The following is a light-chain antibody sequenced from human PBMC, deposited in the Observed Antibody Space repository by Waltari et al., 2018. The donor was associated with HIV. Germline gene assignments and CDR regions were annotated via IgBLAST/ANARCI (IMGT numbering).Light chain of an antibody. V-gene: IGLV10-54*04. Sequence: LTQPPSMSTVSGQTATVTCIDDHNNVHHQRPAWVQHRQGHPPKLPSHRNNNRPSGVSERFSASRAGDTTFLTISGLQSEDEADYFCLAWDTNLGGWVFGGGTHLTV. CDR2: RNN. J-gene: IGLJ3*02. CDR1: HNNVHHQR. CDR3: LAWDTNLGGWV.